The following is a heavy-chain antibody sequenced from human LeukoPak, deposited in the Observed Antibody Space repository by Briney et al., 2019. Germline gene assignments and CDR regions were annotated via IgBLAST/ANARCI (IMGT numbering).Heavy chain of an antibody. CDR1: GGSISSGSYY. CDR3: ARDRYYYDSSGYSLFDY. V-gene: IGHV4-61*01. J-gene: IGHJ4*02. CDR2: INHSGST. Sequence: SETLSLTCTVSGGSISSGSYYWSWIRQPPGKGLEWIGEINHSGSTNYNPSLKSRVTMSVDTSKNPFSLKLSSVTAADTAVYFCARDRYYYDSSGYSLFDYWGQGTLVTVSS. D-gene: IGHD3-22*01.